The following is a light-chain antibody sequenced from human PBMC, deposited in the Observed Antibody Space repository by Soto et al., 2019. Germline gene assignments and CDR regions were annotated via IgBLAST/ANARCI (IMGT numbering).Light chain of an antibody. CDR2: AAS. CDR1: QSIGTY. J-gene: IGKJ2*01. CDR3: QQSYTIPYT. V-gene: IGKV1-39*01. Sequence: DIQMTQSPSSLSASVGDRVTVTCRASQSIGTYVNWYQQKPGTAPKLLIYAASRLQSRVPSKFSGSGSGTDFTLPISRLQPEDFVTYSCQQSYTIPYTFGQGTRLEI.